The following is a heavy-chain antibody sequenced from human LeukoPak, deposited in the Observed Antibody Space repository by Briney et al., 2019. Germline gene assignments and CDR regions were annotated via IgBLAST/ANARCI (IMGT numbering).Heavy chain of an antibody. Sequence: GGSLRLSCAASGFTFSSYSMNWVRQAPGKGLEWVSSISSSSSYIYYADSVKGRFTISRDNAKNTLYLQMNSLRAEDTAVYYCARDPPLYCSGGSCYILDYWGQGTLVTVSS. D-gene: IGHD2-15*01. CDR1: GFTFSSYS. J-gene: IGHJ4*02. CDR2: ISSSSSYI. V-gene: IGHV3-21*01. CDR3: ARDPPLYCSGGSCYILDY.